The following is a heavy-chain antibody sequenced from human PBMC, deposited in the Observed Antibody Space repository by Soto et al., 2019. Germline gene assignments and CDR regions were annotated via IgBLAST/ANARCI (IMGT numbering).Heavy chain of an antibody. V-gene: IGHV1-3*01. Sequence: ASVKVSCKASGYTFTSYAMHWVRQAPGQRLEWMGWINAGNGNTKYSQKFQGRVTITRDTSASTAYMELSSLRSEDTAVYYCARDIIDIVVVPAAYNWFDPWGQGTLVTVSS. CDR3: ARDIIDIVVVPAAYNWFDP. J-gene: IGHJ5*02. CDR2: INAGNGNT. CDR1: GYTFTSYA. D-gene: IGHD2-2*01.